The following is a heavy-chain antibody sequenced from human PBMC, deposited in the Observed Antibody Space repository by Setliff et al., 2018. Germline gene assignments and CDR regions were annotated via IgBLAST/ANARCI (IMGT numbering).Heavy chain of an antibody. CDR2: INAASGDT. J-gene: IGHJ5*02. CDR1: GYTFASYS. V-gene: IGHV1-3*01. D-gene: IGHD6-13*01. Sequence: GASVKVSCKASGYTFASYSLNWQRQAPGQRLEWMGWINAASGDTKYSEKFQGRVTITRDISATIAYMELSSLRSEDTAVYYCARDPRIAAAGGFDPWGQGTLVTVSS. CDR3: ARDPRIAAAGGFDP.